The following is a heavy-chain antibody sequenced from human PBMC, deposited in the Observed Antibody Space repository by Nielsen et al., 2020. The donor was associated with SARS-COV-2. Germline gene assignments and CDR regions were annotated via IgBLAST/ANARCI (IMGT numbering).Heavy chain of an antibody. CDR3: ARGRWGPSRLLNYYYYSMDV. CDR1: GGSISGYY. D-gene: IGHD7-27*01. J-gene: IGHJ6*02. Sequence: SETLSLTCSVSGGSISGYYWSWIRQPPGKGLEWIAYVYASGSTNYNPSLQSRVTISSDTSKNEFSLRLTSVTAADTAVYYCARGRWGPSRLLNYYYYSMDVWGQGTTVTVSS. CDR2: VYASGST. V-gene: IGHV4-59*13.